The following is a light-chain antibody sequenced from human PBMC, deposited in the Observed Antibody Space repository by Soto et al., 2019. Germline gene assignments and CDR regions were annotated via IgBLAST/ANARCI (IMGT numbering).Light chain of an antibody. Sequence: EIVMTQSPATLSVSPGERATLSCMASQSVSSNLAWYQQKPGQAPRLLIYGASTRATGIPARFSGSGSGTEFTLTIRSLQSEDFAVYYCQQYNTWPPYTFGQGTKLEIK. CDR3: QQYNTWPPYT. J-gene: IGKJ2*01. V-gene: IGKV3-15*01. CDR2: GAS. CDR1: QSVSSN.